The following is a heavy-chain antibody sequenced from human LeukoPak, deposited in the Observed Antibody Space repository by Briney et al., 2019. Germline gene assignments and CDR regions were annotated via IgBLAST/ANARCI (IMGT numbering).Heavy chain of an antibody. V-gene: IGHV1-46*01. CDR1: GYTFTSYY. Sequence: ASVKVSCKASGYTFTSYYMHWVRQAPGQGLEWMGIINPSGGSTSYAQKFQGRVTMTRDMSTSTVYMELSSLRSEDTAVYYCARVRNYYDSSGSVDYWGQGTLVTVSS. CDR2: INPSGGST. CDR3: ARVRNYYDSSGSVDY. J-gene: IGHJ4*02. D-gene: IGHD3-22*01.